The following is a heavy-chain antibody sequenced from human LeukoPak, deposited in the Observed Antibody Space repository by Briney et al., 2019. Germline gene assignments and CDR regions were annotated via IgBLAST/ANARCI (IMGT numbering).Heavy chain of an antibody. D-gene: IGHD5-24*01. J-gene: IGHJ4*02. CDR3: AKDGGWLDGYNYPDY. Sequence: GSLRLSCAASGFTFDDYAMHWVRQAPGKGLEWVSLISGDGGSTYYADSVKGRFTISRDNSKNSLYLQMNSLRTEDTALYYCAKDGGWLDGYNYPDYWGQGTLVTVSS. V-gene: IGHV3-43*02. CDR1: GFTFDDYA. CDR2: ISGDGGST.